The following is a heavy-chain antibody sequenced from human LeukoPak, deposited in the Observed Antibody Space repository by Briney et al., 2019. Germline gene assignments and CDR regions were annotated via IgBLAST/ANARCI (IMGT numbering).Heavy chain of an antibody. Sequence: GGSLRLSCAASGFTFSNAWTSWVRQAPGKGLEWVGRIKSKTDGGTTDYAAPVKGRFTISRDDSKNTLYLQMNSLKTEDTAVYYCTTVTLYDSSGYYYVDYFDYWGQGTLVTVSS. V-gene: IGHV3-15*01. CDR3: TTVTLYDSSGYYYVDYFDY. D-gene: IGHD3-22*01. J-gene: IGHJ4*02. CDR2: IKSKTDGGTT. CDR1: GFTFSNAW.